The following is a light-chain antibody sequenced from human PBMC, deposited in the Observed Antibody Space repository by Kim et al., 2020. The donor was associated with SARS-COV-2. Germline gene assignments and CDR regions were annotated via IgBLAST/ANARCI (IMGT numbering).Light chain of an antibody. CDR3: QQYDYYWA. CDR1: QNIKKY. Sequence: SASGGDSVTITWRASQNIKKYLAWYQQKPGKAPKVLIYDASSLESGVPSRFSGSGSGTEFTLNINSLQPDDFATYYCQQYDYYWAFGQGTKVDIK. J-gene: IGKJ1*01. V-gene: IGKV1-5*01. CDR2: DAS.